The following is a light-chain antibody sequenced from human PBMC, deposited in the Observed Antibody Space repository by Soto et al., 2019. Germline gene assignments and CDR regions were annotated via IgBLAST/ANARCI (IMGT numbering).Light chain of an antibody. J-gene: IGKJ3*01. Sequence: DIVLTQSPATLSLSPGERATLSCRASQSVSSYLAWYQQKPGQAPRLLISAASNRATGIPARFSGGGSRTDFTLTISSLEPEDFAVYYCQQRSSWPFTFGPGTRVDFK. V-gene: IGKV3-11*01. CDR3: QQRSSWPFT. CDR2: AAS. CDR1: QSVSSY.